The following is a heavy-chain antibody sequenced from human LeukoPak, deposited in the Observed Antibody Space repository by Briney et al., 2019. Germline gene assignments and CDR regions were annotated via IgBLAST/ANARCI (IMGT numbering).Heavy chain of an antibody. CDR2: IWNDGSNK. Sequence: XRLSXXXXXFTFXXXGMHWVRQAPGKGLEWVAFIWNDGSNKCYVESVKGRFTISRDNSKNTLYLQMNSLRAEDTAVYYCARDLMYSNTWRFDPWGQGTLVTVSS. CDR1: XFTFXXXG. V-gene: IGHV3-33*01. J-gene: IGHJ5*02. D-gene: IGHD6-13*01. CDR3: ARDLMYSNTWRFDP.